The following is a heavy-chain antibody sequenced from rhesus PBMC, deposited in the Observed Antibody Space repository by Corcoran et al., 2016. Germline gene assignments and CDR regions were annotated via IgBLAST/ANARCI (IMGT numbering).Heavy chain of an antibody. CDR2: LRKKSNCGTA. CDR1: GFTFSDSY. Sequence: EVQLVESGGGLVQPGGSLRLSCAASGFTFSDSYMTWVRKAPGKGREWVGFLRKKSNCGTAEYAASGKGRFTISRDDSKNIACLQMSSLKTEDTAVYYCARDQIKSWGQGVLVTVSS. D-gene: IGHD6-19*01. CDR3: ARDQIKS. V-gene: IGHV3S22*01. J-gene: IGHJ4*01.